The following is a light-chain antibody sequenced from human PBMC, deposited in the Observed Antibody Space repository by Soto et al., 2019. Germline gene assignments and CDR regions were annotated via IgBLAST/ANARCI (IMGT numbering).Light chain of an antibody. V-gene: IGLV1-51*02. CDR3: GTWDSGLSAGV. J-gene: IGLJ3*02. Sequence: QSVLTQPPSVSAAPGQKVTISCSGSDSNIGNDHVSWYQQFPGTAPKLLIYENNKRPSGIPDRFSGSKSGTSATLDITGLQTGDEADDYCGTWDSGLSAGVIGGGTKLTVL. CDR2: ENN. CDR1: DSNIGNDH.